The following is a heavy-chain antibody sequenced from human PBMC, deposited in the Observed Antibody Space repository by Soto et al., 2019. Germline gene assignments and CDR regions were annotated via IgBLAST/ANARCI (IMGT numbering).Heavy chain of an antibody. CDR1: GFTLSGRS. CDR3: VRGWFGPDV. V-gene: IGHV3-74*01. Sequence: EVQLVESGGGLVQPGGSLRLSCAASGFTLSGRSMHWVRQAPGKGLVWVSGIDNAGTDSTYADSVKGRFTSSRDNAKNMLYLQMNSLRVEDTAVYYCVRGWFGPDVWGKGTKVTVSS. D-gene: IGHD3-10*01. CDR2: IDNAGTDS. J-gene: IGHJ6*04.